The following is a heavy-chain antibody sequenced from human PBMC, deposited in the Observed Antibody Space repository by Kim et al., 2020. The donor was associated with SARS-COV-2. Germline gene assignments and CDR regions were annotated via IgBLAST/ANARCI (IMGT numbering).Heavy chain of an antibody. Sequence: GGSLRLSCAASGFTFSSYSMNWVRQAPGKGLEWVSSISSSSSYIYYADSVKGRFTISRDNAKNSLYLQMNSLRAEDTAVYYCARDRGDIVLMVSCYDYWGQGTLVTVSS. CDR3: ARDRGDIVLMVSCYDY. CDR2: ISSSSSYI. J-gene: IGHJ4*02. V-gene: IGHV3-21*01. D-gene: IGHD2-8*01. CDR1: GFTFSSYS.